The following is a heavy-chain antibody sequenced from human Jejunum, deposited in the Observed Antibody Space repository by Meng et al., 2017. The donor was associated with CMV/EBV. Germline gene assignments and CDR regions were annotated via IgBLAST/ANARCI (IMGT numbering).Heavy chain of an antibody. V-gene: IGHV1-69-2*01. Sequence: SGHTYPDHSIPWIKAAPGQVLEWMGLVAPEDGEARYADKSQGRVTISADTSTTTIYVDLSSLRSEDTAVYFCALGLYSSSWYFDLWGRGTLVTVSS. CDR1: GHTYPDHS. J-gene: IGHJ2*01. D-gene: IGHD1-26*01. CDR3: ALGLYSSSWYFDL. CDR2: VAPEDGEA.